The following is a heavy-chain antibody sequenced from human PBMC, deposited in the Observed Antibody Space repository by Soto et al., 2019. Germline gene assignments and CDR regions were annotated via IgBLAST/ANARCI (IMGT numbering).Heavy chain of an antibody. CDR3: ARHSIYGEFDS. Sequence: SETLSLTCTVSGGSISSYYWSWIRQPPGKGLEWVGYIYYSGSTNYNPSHRSRVTISVDTSKNQFSLKLTSVTATDTAVYYCARHSIYGEFDSWGQGTQVTVSS. D-gene: IGHD2-21*01. CDR1: GGSISSYY. CDR2: IYYSGST. J-gene: IGHJ4*02. V-gene: IGHV4-59*08.